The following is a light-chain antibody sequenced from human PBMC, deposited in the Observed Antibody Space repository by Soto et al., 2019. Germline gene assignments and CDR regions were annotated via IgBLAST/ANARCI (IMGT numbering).Light chain of an antibody. Sequence: EIVLTQSPGTLSLSPGERATLSCRASQTVSADSLAWYQQKRGQAPRLLIYGASGRATGIPDRFSGSGSGTDLTLTISSLEPEDFAVYYCQQYGNTPFTFGPGTKVDIK. CDR1: QTVSADS. J-gene: IGKJ3*01. V-gene: IGKV3-20*01. CDR2: GAS. CDR3: QQYGNTPFT.